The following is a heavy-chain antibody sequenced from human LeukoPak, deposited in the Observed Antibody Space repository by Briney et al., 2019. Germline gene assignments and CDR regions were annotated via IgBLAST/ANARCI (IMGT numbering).Heavy chain of an antibody. J-gene: IGHJ4*02. V-gene: IGHV3-30*18. CDR2: ISDDGTKE. CDR1: GFTFSDLW. D-gene: IGHD4-17*01. Sequence: PGGTLRLSCAASGFTFSDLWMIWVRQATGKGLEWVAVISDDGTKEYYADSVKGRFTVSRDNSKNTLYLQMNSLRTEDTAVYYCAKDEGGDYVGLDYWGQGTLVTVSS. CDR3: AKDEGGDYVGLDY.